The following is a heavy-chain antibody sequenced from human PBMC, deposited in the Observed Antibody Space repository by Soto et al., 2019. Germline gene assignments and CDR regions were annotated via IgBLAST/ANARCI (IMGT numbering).Heavy chain of an antibody. CDR3: ARAYGSGVGPWNWFHP. CDR2: IYYSGST. Sequence: SETLSLTCTVSGGSISSGGYYWSWIRQHPGKGLEWIGYIYYSGSTYYNPSLKSRVTISVDTSKNQFSLKLSSVTAAGTAVFFCARAYGSGVGPWNWFHPWGQGTLVTVS. CDR1: GGSISSGGYY. V-gene: IGHV4-31*03. J-gene: IGHJ5*02. D-gene: IGHD3-10*01.